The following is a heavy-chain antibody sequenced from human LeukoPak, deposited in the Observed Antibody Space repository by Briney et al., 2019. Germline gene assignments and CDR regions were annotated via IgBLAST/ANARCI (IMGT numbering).Heavy chain of an antibody. V-gene: IGHV1-46*01. Sequence: ASVKVSCKASGYTFTSYYMHWVRQAPGQGLEWMGLINPTGGSTGYAQKFQGRVTMTRDMSTSTDYMELSSLRSEDTAIYYCARCPPYSSGWYGFDYWGQGTLVTVSS. CDR1: GYTFTSYY. CDR2: INPTGGST. J-gene: IGHJ4*02. CDR3: ARCPPYSSGWYGFDY. D-gene: IGHD6-19*01.